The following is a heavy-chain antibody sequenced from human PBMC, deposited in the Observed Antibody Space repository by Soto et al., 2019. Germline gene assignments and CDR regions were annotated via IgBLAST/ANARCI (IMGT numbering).Heavy chain of an antibody. J-gene: IGHJ5*02. V-gene: IGHV4-30-2*01. Sequence: QLQLQESGSGLVRPSQTLTLTCVVSGASISDGDYSWSWIRQPPGKGLEWIGYIYHTGSAYSSPPLQSRVTISVDRSKNQFSLKLISVTAADTAVYYCAREGVGLDHWGQGTLVTVSS. D-gene: IGHD1-26*01. CDR3: AREGVGLDH. CDR1: GASISDGDYS. CDR2: IYHTGSA.